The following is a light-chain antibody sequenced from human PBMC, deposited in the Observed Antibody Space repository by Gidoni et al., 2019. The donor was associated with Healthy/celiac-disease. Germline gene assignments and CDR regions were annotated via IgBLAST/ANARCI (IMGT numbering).Light chain of an antibody. J-gene: IGKJ4*01. V-gene: IGKV4-1*01. CDR1: QSVLYSSNNKNY. CDR2: CAS. Sequence: EIVMTQSPDSLAVSLGESATINCKSSQSVLYSSNNKNYLAWYQQKPGQPPKLLIYCASTRESGVPDRFSGSGSGTDFTLTISSLQAEDVAVYYCQQYYSTPLTFGGGTKVEIK. CDR3: QQYYSTPLT.